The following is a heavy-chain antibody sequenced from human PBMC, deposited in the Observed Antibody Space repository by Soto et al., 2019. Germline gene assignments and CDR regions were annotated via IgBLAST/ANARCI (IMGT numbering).Heavy chain of an antibody. D-gene: IGHD2-21*01. V-gene: IGHV4-4*02. CDR1: GGSITSNW. CDR2: IFHTGSA. J-gene: IGHJ4*02. Sequence: QVQLQESGPGLMKPSGTLSLTCAVSGGSITSNWWSWVRQPPGKGLEWIAEIFHTGSANYNPSLMGRLTISMDKSRSHLSLTLNSVTAADTAVYYCARHIAVSGTRGFDHWGQGTLVTVSS. CDR3: ARHIAVSGTRGFDH.